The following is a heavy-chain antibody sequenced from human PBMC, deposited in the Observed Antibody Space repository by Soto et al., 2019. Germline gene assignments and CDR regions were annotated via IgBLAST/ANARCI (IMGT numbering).Heavy chain of an antibody. CDR3: ASAAVTGTAGLDF. Sequence: GASVKVSCKASGYTFTGYYMHWVRQAPGQGLEWMGWINPNSGGTNYAQKFQGWVTMTRDTSISTAYMELSRLTSDDTAVYYCASAAVTGTAGLDFWGQGTQVTSPQ. CDR2: INPNSGGT. CDR1: GYTFTGYY. J-gene: IGHJ4*02. D-gene: IGHD6-19*01. V-gene: IGHV1-2*04.